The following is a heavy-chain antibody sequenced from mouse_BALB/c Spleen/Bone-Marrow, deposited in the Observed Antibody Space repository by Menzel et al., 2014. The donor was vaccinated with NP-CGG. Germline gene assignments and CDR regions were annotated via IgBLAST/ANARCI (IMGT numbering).Heavy chain of an antibody. CDR3: ARFPMDY. CDR2: IRNKAYGYTT. V-gene: IGHV7-3*02. Sequence: EVQGVESGGGLVRPGGSLRLSCTTSGFTFTDYYMSWVRQPPGKALEWLAFIRNKAYGYTTEYSASVRGWFTISRDNSQSILYLQMNTLRAEDSATYYCARFPMDYWGQGTSVTVSS. CDR1: GFTFTDYY. J-gene: IGHJ4*01.